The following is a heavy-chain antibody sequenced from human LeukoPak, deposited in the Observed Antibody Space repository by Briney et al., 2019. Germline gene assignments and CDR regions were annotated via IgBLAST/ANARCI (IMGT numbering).Heavy chain of an antibody. D-gene: IGHD4-11*01. J-gene: IGHJ6*03. Sequence: PSETLSLTCTVSGGSISSSSYYWGWIRQPPGKGLEWIGGIYYSGSTYYNPSLKSRVTISVDTSKNQFSLKLSSVTAADTAVYYCARHLTVSGYYYYMDVWGKGTTVTVSS. CDR1: GGSISSSSYY. CDR3: ARHLTVSGYYYYMDV. CDR2: IYYSGST. V-gene: IGHV4-39*01.